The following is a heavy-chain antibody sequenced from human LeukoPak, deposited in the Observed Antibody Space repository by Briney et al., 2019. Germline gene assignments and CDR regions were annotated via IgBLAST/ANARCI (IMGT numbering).Heavy chain of an antibody. CDR1: GGTFSSYA. CDR2: IIPIFGTA. D-gene: IGHD2-8*01. CDR3: ARGPNGDYYYGMDV. V-gene: IGHV1-69*13. J-gene: IGHJ6*02. Sequence: ASVKASCKASGGTFSSYAISWVRQAPGQGLEWMGGIIPIFGTANYAQKFQGRVTITADESTSTAYMELSSLRSEDTAVYYCARGPNGDYYYGMDVWGQGTTVTVSS.